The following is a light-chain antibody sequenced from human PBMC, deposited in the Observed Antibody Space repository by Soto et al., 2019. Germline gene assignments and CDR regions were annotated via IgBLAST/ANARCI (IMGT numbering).Light chain of an antibody. CDR3: VSWDASLSAWV. J-gene: IGLJ3*02. Sequence: QSVLTQPPSASGTPGQKVTISCSGSNSNIGSDIVFWFQQLPGTAPILLIYRNNQRPSGVPDRFSGSKSGTSASLAISGLRSEDEADYYCVSWDASLSAWVFGGGTQLTVL. CDR1: NSNIGSDI. V-gene: IGLV1-47*01. CDR2: RNN.